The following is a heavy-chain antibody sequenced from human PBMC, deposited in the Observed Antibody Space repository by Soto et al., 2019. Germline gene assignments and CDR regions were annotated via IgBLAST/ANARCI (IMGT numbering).Heavy chain of an antibody. V-gene: IGHV1-8*01. CDR1: GYTFTSYD. D-gene: IGHD6-13*01. CDR3: ARERSAAGTGWFDP. CDR2: MNPNSGNT. J-gene: IGHJ5*02. Sequence: QVQLVQSGAEVKKSGASVKVSCKASGYTFTSYDINWVRQATGQGLEWMGWMNPNSGNTGYAQKFQGRVTMTRNTSISTAYMELSSLRYEDTDVYYCARERSAAGTGWFDPWGQGTLVTVSS.